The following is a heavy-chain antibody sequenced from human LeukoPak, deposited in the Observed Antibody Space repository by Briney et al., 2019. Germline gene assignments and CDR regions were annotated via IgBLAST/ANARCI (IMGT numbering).Heavy chain of an antibody. CDR3: ARHRVGATIFFDY. Sequence: PSETLSLTCTVSGGSISSYYWSWIRQPPGKGLEWIGYIYYSGSTNYNPSLKSRVTISVDTSKNQFSLKLSSVTAADTAVYYCARHRVGATIFFDYWGQGTLVTVSS. V-gene: IGHV4-59*08. CDR1: GGSISSYY. D-gene: IGHD1-26*01. CDR2: IYYSGST. J-gene: IGHJ4*02.